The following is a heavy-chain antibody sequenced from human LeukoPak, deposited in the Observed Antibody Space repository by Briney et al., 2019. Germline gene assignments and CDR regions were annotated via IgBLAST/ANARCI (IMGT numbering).Heavy chain of an antibody. CDR1: GFTFSSYG. CDR3: ARDFGSSSSGSDY. Sequence: GGSLRLSCAASGFTFSSYGMNWVRQAPGKGLEGVSYISPSSSTIYYADSGKGRFTISRDNAKNSLYLQMNSLRAEDTAVYYCARDFGSSSSGSDYWGQGTLVTVSS. CDR2: ISPSSSTI. D-gene: IGHD6-6*01. V-gene: IGHV3-48*01. J-gene: IGHJ4*02.